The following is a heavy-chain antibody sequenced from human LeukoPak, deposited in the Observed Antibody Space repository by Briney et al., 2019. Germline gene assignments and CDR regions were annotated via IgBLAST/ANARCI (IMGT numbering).Heavy chain of an antibody. CDR1: GFIFSNAW. D-gene: IGHD4-17*01. CDR2: IKSETHGGTT. V-gene: IGHV3-15*07. Sequence: GGSLRLSCAASGFIFSNAWTNWVRQAPGKGLEWVGRIKSETHGGTTDYGVPVKGRFIISRDDSKNTLYLQMNSLKTEDTAVYYCTTDGPTAVTSPFNYWGQGTLVTVSS. J-gene: IGHJ4*02. CDR3: TTDGPTAVTSPFNY.